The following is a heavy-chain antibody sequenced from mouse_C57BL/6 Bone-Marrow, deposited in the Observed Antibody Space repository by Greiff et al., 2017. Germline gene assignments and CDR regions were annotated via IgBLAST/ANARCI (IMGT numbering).Heavy chain of an antibody. J-gene: IGHJ1*03. D-gene: IGHD2-3*01. V-gene: IGHV5-17*01. CDR1: GFTFSDYG. CDR2: ISSCSSTI. CDR3: ARWLLNWYFDV. Sequence: EVKLVESGGGLVQPGGSLKLSCAASGFTFSDYGMHWVRQAPEKGLEWVAYISSCSSTIYYADTVKGRFPISSANAKTPLFLQMPSLMSEDTAMYYCARWLLNWYFDVWGTGTTVTVSS.